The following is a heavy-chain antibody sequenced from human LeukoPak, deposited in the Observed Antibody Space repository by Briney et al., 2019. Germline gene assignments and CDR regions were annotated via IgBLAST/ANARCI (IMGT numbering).Heavy chain of an antibody. CDR1: GFTFSSYA. CDR3: ARHGTSGPFDY. V-gene: IGHV3-30-3*01. J-gene: IGHJ4*02. CDR2: ISYDGSNK. D-gene: IGHD1-1*01. Sequence: GGSLRLSCAASGFTFSSYAMHWVRQAPGKGLEWVAVISYDGSNKYYADSVKGRFTISRDNSKNTLYLQMNSLRAEDTAVYYCARHGTSGPFDYWGQGTLVTVSS.